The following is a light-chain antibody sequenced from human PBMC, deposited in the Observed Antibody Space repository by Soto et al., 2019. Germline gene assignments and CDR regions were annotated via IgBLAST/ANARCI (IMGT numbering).Light chain of an antibody. CDR3: QQYHTLPLT. CDR2: EAS. J-gene: IGKJ2*01. Sequence: DIHMTQSPSSLSASVGDRVTITCQASQDINNYLVWYQQKPGKAPKLLIFEASSLETGVPSRFSGAASGTDFTFTISSLQPEYIATYYCQQYHTLPLTFGQGTKLQIQ. CDR1: QDINNY. V-gene: IGKV1-33*01.